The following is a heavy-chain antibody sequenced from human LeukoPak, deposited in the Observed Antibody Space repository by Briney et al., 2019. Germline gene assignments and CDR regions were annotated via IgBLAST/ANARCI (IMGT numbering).Heavy chain of an antibody. CDR3: ARHSLTTVWGVICYAFDI. V-gene: IGHV4-59*08. D-gene: IGHD3-10*01. CDR2: IYYSGST. J-gene: IGHJ3*02. Sequence: SETLSLTCTVSGGSISNYYWSWIRQPPGKGLEWIGYIYYSGSTNYTPSLKSRVTISVDTSKNQFSLNLSSVTAADTAVYYCARHSLTTVWGVICYAFDIWGQGTMVTVSS. CDR1: GGSISNYY.